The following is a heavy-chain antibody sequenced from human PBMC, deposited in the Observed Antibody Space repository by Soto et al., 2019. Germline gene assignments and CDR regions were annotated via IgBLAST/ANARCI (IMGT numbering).Heavy chain of an antibody. CDR3: ARGYCSSTSCYEFDY. D-gene: IGHD2-2*01. J-gene: IGHJ4*02. V-gene: IGHV4-59*01. CDR1: SGSISSYY. Sequence: QVQLQESGPGLVKPSETLSLTCTVSSGSISSYYWNWIRQPPGKGLEWIGSIYYSGNTNYSPSLKSRVPXSXXXSXEQFSLKLTSVTAADTAMYYCARGYCSSTSCYEFDYWGQGTLVTVSS. CDR2: IYYSGNT.